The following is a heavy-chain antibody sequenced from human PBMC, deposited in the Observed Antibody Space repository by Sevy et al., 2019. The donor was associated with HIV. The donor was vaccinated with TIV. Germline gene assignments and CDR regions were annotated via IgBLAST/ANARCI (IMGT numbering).Heavy chain of an antibody. CDR2: TSYDGSHK. CDR3: ARGENNDEFFQY. J-gene: IGHJ1*01. Sequence: GGSLRLSCAASGFIFSNFAMHWVRQAPGKGLEWVAVTSYDGSHKYYADSVKGCFTVSRDNSRNILSLEMNSLRRDDTAVYYCARGENNDEFFQYWGQGTLVTDSS. D-gene: IGHD1-26*01. CDR1: GFIFSNFA. V-gene: IGHV3-30*04.